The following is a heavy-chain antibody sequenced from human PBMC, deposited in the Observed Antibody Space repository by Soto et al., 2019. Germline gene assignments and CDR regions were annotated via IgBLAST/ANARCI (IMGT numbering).Heavy chain of an antibody. CDR3: ARRIGGYSYGYVNYYSGMDV. J-gene: IGHJ6*02. D-gene: IGHD5-18*01. CDR1: GGTFSSYT. CDR2: IIPILGIA. Sequence: QVQLVQSGAEVKKPGSSVKVSCKASGGTFSSYTISWVRQAPGQGLEWMGRIIPILGIANYAQKFQGRVTITADKSTSTAYMELSSLRSEDTAVYYCARRIGGYSYGYVNYYSGMDVWGQGTTVTVSS. V-gene: IGHV1-69*02.